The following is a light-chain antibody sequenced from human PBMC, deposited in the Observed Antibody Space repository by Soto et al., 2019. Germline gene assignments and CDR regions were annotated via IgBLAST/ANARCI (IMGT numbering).Light chain of an antibody. CDR3: QYYGGSPHWT. Sequence: EIVLTQSPGTLSLSPGERATLSCRASETVSSSYITWYQQKPGQAPRLFIYGASSRATGTPDRFSGRGSGTDFTLSISRLEPEDFAVYYCQYYGGSPHWTFGQGTRVDTK. CDR2: GAS. V-gene: IGKV3-20*01. J-gene: IGKJ1*01. CDR1: ETVSSSY.